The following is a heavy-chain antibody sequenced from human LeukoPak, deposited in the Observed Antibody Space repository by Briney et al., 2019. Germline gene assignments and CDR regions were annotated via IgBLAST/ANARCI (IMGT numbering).Heavy chain of an antibody. V-gene: IGHV3-53*01. CDR1: GFTFSSYS. D-gene: IGHD3-3*01. CDR2: IYSGGST. J-gene: IGHJ4*02. Sequence: GGSLRLSCAASGFTFSSYSMNWVRQAPGKGLEWVSVIYSGGSTYYADSVKGRFTISRDNSKNTLYLQMNSLRAEDTAVYYCASRGFGVAVDWGQGTLVTVSS. CDR3: ASRGFGVAVD.